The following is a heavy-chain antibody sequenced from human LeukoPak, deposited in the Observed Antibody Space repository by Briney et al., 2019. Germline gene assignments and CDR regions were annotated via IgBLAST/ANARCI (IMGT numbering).Heavy chain of an antibody. Sequence: PSETLSLTCTVSGGSVSSGTYYWSWIRQPPGKGLEWIGYIYYSGTTNYNPSLKSRVTISVDTSKNQFSLKLSSVTAADTAVYYCARDRVRGNSNPFFDYWGQGTLVTVSS. CDR3: ARDRVRGNSNPFFDY. D-gene: IGHD4-11*01. CDR2: IYYSGTT. J-gene: IGHJ4*02. CDR1: GGSVSSGTYY. V-gene: IGHV4-61*01.